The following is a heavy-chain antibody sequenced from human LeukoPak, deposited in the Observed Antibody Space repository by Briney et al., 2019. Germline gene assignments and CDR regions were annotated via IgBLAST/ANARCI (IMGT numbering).Heavy chain of an antibody. D-gene: IGHD2-2*01. V-gene: IGHV3-48*01. CDR1: GLTVSSNY. Sequence: GGSLRLSCAASGLTVSSNYMNWVRQAPGKGLEWVSYISSSSTTIYYADSVKGRFTISRDNAKNSLYLQMNSLRAEDTAVYYCARDCVSSSCYDYWGQGTLVTVSS. CDR2: ISSSSTTI. J-gene: IGHJ4*02. CDR3: ARDCVSSSCYDY.